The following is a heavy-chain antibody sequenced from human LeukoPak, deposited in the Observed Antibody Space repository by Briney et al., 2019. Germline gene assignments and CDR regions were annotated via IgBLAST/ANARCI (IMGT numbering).Heavy chain of an antibody. J-gene: IGHJ4*02. V-gene: IGHV4-34*01. CDR1: GGSFSGYY. CDR2: INHSGST. D-gene: IGHD1-7*01. Sequence: SETLSLTCAVYGGSFSGYYWSWIRQPPGKGLEWIGEINHSGSTNYNPSLKSRVTISVDTSKNQFSLKLSSVTAADTAVYYCARGSLYNWNYGLDYWGQGTLVTVSS. CDR3: ARGSLYNWNYGLDY.